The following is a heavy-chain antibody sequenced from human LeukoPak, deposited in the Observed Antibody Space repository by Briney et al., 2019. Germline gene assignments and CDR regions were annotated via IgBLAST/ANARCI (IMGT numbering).Heavy chain of an antibody. Sequence: GGSLRLSCAASGVTFSSYEMNWVRQAPGKGLEWGSYINGAGSTIYYADSVQGRFTISRDNVKNSLYLQMNSLRAEDTAVYYCHISASGSRPPFNYWGQGTLVTVSS. D-gene: IGHD2-21*01. CDR2: INGAGSTI. CDR3: HISASGSRPPFNY. V-gene: IGHV3-48*03. CDR1: GVTFSSYE. J-gene: IGHJ4*02.